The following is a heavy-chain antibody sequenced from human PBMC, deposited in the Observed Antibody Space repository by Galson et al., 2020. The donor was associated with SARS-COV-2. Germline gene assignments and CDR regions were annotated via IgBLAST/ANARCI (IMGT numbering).Heavy chain of an antibody. D-gene: IGHD3-22*01. Sequence: VRQMPGKGLEWMGIIYPGDSDTRYSPSFQGQVTISADKSISTAYLQWSSLKASDTAMYYCARLSSGYSGYYYYGMDVWGQGTTVTVSS. CDR3: ARLSSGYSGYYYYGMDV. V-gene: IGHV5-51*01. J-gene: IGHJ6*02. CDR2: IYPGDSDT.